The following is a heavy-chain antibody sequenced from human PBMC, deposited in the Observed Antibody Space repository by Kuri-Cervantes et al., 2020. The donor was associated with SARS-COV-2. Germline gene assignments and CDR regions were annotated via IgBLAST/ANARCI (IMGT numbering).Heavy chain of an antibody. CDR1: GFTLSSYA. CDR2: ISGIGGST. V-gene: IGHV3-23*01. CDR3: AKGGMTTVTAVDWYFDL. J-gene: IGHJ2*01. D-gene: IGHD4-17*01. Sequence: LSLTCAASGFTLSSYAMSWVLQAPGKGLEWVSAISGIGGSTYYADSVKGRFTISRDNSKNTLYLQMNSLRAEDTAVYYCAKGGMTTVTAVDWYFDLWGRGTLVTVSS.